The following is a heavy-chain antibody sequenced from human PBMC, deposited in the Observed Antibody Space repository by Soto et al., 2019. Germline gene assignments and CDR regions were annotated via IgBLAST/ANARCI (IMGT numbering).Heavy chain of an antibody. V-gene: IGHV4-59*01. CDR1: GGSISSYY. Sequence: QVQLQESGPGLVKPSETLSLTCTVSGGSISSYYWSWIRQPPGKGLEWIGYIYYSGSTNYNPSLKSRVPISVDTSKNQFSLKLSSVTAADTAVYYCARGPRATVTNNWFDPWGQGTLVTVSS. J-gene: IGHJ5*02. D-gene: IGHD4-17*01. CDR3: ARGPRATVTNNWFDP. CDR2: IYYSGST.